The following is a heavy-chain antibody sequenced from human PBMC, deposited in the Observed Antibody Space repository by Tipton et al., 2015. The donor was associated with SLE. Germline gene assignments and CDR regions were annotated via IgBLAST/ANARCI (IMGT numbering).Heavy chain of an antibody. D-gene: IGHD6-13*01. J-gene: IGHJ3*02. CDR2: IYHSGST. V-gene: IGHV4-39*07. CDR3: ARDHSPAAAFDI. Sequence: GLVKPSETLSLTCTVSGGSISSSSFYWGWIRQPPGKGLEWIGSIYHSGSTYYNPSPQSRVTISVDTSKNQFSLKLSSVTAADTAVYYCARDHSPAAAFDIWGQGTMVTVSS. CDR1: GGSISSSSFY.